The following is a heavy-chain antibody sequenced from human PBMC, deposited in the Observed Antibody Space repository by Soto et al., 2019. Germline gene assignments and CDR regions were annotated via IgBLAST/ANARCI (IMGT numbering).Heavy chain of an antibody. Sequence: SVKVSFKASGGTFSSYAIRWVRQAPGQGLEWMGGIIPIFGTANYAQKFQGRVTITADESTSTAHMELSSLRAEDTAVYYCARDVTGTTSIRASGFPWGQGTLVTVSS. D-gene: IGHD1-20*01. CDR3: ARDVTGTTSIRASGFP. CDR1: GGTFSSYA. J-gene: IGHJ5*02. CDR2: IIPIFGTA. V-gene: IGHV1-69*13.